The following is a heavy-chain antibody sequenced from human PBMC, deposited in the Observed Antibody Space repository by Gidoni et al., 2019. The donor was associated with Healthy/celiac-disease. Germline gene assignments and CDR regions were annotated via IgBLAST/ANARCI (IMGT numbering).Heavy chain of an antibody. J-gene: IGHJ5*02. CDR3: ARDLSSGWYWFDP. CDR1: AASISSYY. Sequence: QVQLQESGPGLVKPSATLSLTCTVSAASISSYYWSWIRQPPGKGLEWLGYIYYSGSTNYNPSLKSRVTISVDTSKNQFSLKLSSVTAADTAVYYCARDLSSGWYWFDPWGQGTLVTVSS. V-gene: IGHV4-59*01. CDR2: IYYSGST. D-gene: IGHD6-19*01.